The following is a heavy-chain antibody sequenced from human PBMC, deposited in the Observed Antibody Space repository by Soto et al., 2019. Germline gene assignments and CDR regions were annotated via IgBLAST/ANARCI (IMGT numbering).Heavy chain of an antibody. V-gene: IGHV6-1*01. CDR2: TYYRSKWYD. CDR1: GDSVSSTSAA. CDR3: ARDYIPFYFDS. J-gene: IGHJ4*02. Sequence: SPTLSLTCAISGDSVSSTSAAWHWIRQSPSRGLEWLGRTYYRSKWYDDYALSLKSRITIKPDTSKNQFSLQLNSVTPEDTAVYYCARDYIPFYFDSWGQGTLVTVSS.